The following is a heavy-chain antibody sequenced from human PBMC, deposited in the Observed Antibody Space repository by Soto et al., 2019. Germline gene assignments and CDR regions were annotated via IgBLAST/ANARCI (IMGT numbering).Heavy chain of an antibody. Sequence: QVQLVESGGGVVQPGRSLRLSCAASVFTFSSLGMHWVRQAPGKGLEWVAVISYDGSEKYYADSVKGRFTISRDNSKNTLSLQMNSLRAEDTAVYYCVKERTGTWDFDYWGQGTLVTVSS. V-gene: IGHV3-30*18. J-gene: IGHJ4*02. CDR3: VKERTGTWDFDY. D-gene: IGHD1-26*01. CDR1: VFTFSSLG. CDR2: ISYDGSEK.